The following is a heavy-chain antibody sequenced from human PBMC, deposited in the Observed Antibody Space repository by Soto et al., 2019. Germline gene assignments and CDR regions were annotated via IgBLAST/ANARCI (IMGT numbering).Heavy chain of an antibody. V-gene: IGHV1-18*04. D-gene: IGHD3-3*01. CDR2: ISAYNGNT. CDR1: GYTLTSYG. CDR3: ARDNEKYYDFWSGPRGWLDP. Sequence: ASVKVSCKASGYTLTSYGISWVRQAPGQGLEWMGWISAYNGNTNYAQKLQGRVTMTTDTSTSTAYMELRSLRSDDTAVYYCARDNEKYYDFWSGPRGWLDPWGQGPLVTVYS. J-gene: IGHJ5*02.